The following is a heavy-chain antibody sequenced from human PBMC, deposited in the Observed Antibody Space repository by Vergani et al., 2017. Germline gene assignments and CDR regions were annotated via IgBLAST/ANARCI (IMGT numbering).Heavy chain of an antibody. CDR1: NDSVSNTFYY. D-gene: IGHD2-21*01. J-gene: IGHJ4*02. CDR2: IYYSGST. V-gene: IGHV4-39*07. Sequence: QVQLQQWGAGLLKPSETLSLTCTVSNDSVSNTFYYWGWIRQTPGKGLEWIGSIYYSGSTYYNPSLESRVTMSVDTSKSQFSLKLSSVTAADTAVYYCARGCGGDCYHDYWGQGTLVTVSS. CDR3: ARGCGGDCYHDY.